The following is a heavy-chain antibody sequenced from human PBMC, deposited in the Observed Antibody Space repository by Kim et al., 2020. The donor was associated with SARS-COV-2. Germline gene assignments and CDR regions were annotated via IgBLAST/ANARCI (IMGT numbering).Heavy chain of an antibody. D-gene: IGHD6-13*01. CDR2: ISSSSSYT. J-gene: IGHJ4*02. V-gene: IGHV3-11*06. CDR3: ARDLGRTAAGTTYYFDY. CDR1: GFTFSDYY. Sequence: GGSLRLSCAASGFTFSDYYMSWIRQAPGKGLEWVSYISSSSSYTTYADSGKGRFTISRDNAKNSLYLQMNSLRAEDTAVYYCARDLGRTAAGTTYYFDYWGQGTLVTVSS.